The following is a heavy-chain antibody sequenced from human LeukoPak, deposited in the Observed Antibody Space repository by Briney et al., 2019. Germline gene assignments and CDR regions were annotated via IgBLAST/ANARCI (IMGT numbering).Heavy chain of an antibody. V-gene: IGHV3-15*01. J-gene: IGHJ4*02. Sequence: GALRPSWAASGFTFSKAWIGLVRQASGKGVEGVGRIKSKTDGGTTDYAAPVKGRFTISRDDSKNTLYLQMNSLKTEDTAVYYCTTDVTTMIVVVTDYWGQGTLVTVSS. D-gene: IGHD3-22*01. CDR2: IKSKTDGGTT. CDR1: GFTFSKAW. CDR3: TTDVTTMIVVVTDY.